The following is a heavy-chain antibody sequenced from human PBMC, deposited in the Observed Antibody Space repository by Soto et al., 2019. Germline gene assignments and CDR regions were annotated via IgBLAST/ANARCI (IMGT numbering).Heavy chain of an antibody. CDR2: ISGSGGST. CDR3: AKDSWATVVTPSDY. V-gene: IGHV3-23*01. D-gene: IGHD4-17*01. J-gene: IGHJ4*02. Sequence: LRLSCAASGFTFSSYAMSWVRQAPGKGLEWVSAISGSGGSTYYADSVKGRFTISRDNSKNTLYLQMNSLRAEDTAVYYCAKDSWATVVTPSDYWGQGTLVTVSS. CDR1: GFTFSSYA.